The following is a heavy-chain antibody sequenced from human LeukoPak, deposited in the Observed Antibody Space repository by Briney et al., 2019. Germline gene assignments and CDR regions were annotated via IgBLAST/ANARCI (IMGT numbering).Heavy chain of an antibody. J-gene: IGHJ4*02. Sequence: GGSLRLSCAASGFTFDDYGMTWVRQAPGKGLEWVSSISSSSTYIYYADSVKGRFTISRDNAKNSLYLQMNSLRAEDTAVYYCARSSGTLHIDYWGQGTLVTVSS. CDR3: ARSSGTLHIDY. V-gene: IGHV3-21*01. CDR2: ISSSSTYI. D-gene: IGHD1-7*01. CDR1: GFTFDDYG.